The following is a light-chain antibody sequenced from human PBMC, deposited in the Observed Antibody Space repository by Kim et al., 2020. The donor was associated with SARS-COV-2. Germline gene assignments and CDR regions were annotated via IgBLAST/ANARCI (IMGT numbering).Light chain of an antibody. CDR3: QQRSNWPPLT. Sequence: PGESASLSGMRSRGLSTFVPWYQQKPCQAPRLLIYDASNWAAGIPARFSGSGSGTDFTLTISSLEPEDFAVYYCQQRSNWPPLTFGGGTKVDIK. J-gene: IGKJ4*01. V-gene: IGKV3-11*01. CDR2: DAS. CDR1: RGLSTF.